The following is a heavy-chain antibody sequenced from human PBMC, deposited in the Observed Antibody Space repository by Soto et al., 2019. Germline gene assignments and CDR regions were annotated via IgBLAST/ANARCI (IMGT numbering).Heavy chain of an antibody. D-gene: IGHD5-12*01. Sequence: QVQLVQSGAEVKKPGASVKVSCKASGYTFTSYGISWVRQAPGKGLEWMGGFDPEDGETIYAQKFQGRVTMTEDTSTDTAYMELSSLRSEDTAVYYCATDRVEEVATGSWFDPWGQGTLVTVSS. CDR3: ATDRVEEVATGSWFDP. CDR2: FDPEDGET. V-gene: IGHV1-24*01. CDR1: GYTFTSYG. J-gene: IGHJ5*02.